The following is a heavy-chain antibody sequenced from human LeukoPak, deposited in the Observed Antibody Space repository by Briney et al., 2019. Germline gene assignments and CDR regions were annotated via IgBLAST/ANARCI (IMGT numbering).Heavy chain of an antibody. CDR3: ARETMVRGVIEV. CDR1: EGTFSSYA. J-gene: IGHJ4*02. Sequence: SVKVSCKASEGTFSSYAISWVRQAPGQGLEWMGRIIPILGIANYAQKFQGRVTITADKSTSTAYMELSSLRSEDTAVYYCARETMVRGVIEVWGQGTLVTVSS. V-gene: IGHV1-69*04. CDR2: IIPILGIA. D-gene: IGHD3-10*01.